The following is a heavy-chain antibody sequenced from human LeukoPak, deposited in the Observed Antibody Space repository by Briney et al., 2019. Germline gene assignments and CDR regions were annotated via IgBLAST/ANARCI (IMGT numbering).Heavy chain of an antibody. D-gene: IGHD4-4*01. Sequence: GGSLRLSCAASGFTFSDYGMSWVRQAPGKGLEWVSAISGSGGSTDHADSVKGRFTISRDNSKNSLYLQMNSLRVEDTAVYYCARDRAYSTFDYWGQGTLVTVSS. V-gene: IGHV3-23*01. CDR2: ISGSGGST. CDR1: GFTFSDYG. CDR3: ARDRAYSTFDY. J-gene: IGHJ4*02.